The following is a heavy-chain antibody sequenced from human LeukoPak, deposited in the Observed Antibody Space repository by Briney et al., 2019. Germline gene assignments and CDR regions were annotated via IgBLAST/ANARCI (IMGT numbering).Heavy chain of an antibody. J-gene: IGHJ6*03. CDR2: IIPIFGTA. CDR3: ARSRRDGRSGIVVVPAAINYYYYMDV. CDR1: GGTFSSYA. V-gene: IGHV1-69*13. D-gene: IGHD2-2*01. Sequence: SVKVSCKASGGTFSSYAISWVRQAPGQGLEWMGGIIPIFGTANYAQKFQGRVTITADESTSTAYMELSSLRSEDTAVYYCARSRRDGRSGIVVVPAAINYYYYMDVWGKGTTVTVSS.